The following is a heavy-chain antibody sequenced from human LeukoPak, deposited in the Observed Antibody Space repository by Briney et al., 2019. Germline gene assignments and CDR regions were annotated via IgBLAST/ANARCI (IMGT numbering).Heavy chain of an antibody. D-gene: IGHD6-6*01. CDR3: ARVDSSSSAKLFDY. CDR2: ISSSSSYI. CDR1: GFTFSSYS. Sequence: PGGSLRLSCAASGFTFSSYSMNWVRQAPGKGLEWVSSISSSSSYIYYADSVKGRFTISRDNAKNSLYLQMNSLRDEDTAVYYCARVDSSSSAKLFDYWGQGTLVTVSS. V-gene: IGHV3-21*03. J-gene: IGHJ4*02.